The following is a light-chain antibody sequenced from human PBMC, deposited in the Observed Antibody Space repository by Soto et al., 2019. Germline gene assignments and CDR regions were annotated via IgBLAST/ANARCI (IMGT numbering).Light chain of an antibody. CDR3: QQHYINPIT. CDR2: WAS. V-gene: IGKV4-1*01. CDR1: LSVLYSSNNKNY. Sequence: DIVMTQSPDSLAVSLGERATINCKSSLSVLYSSNNKNYLAWYQQKPGQPPKLLIYWASARESGVPDRFTGSGSGTDFTLTINSLQAEDVAVYYCQQHYINPITFGQGTRLEIK. J-gene: IGKJ5*01.